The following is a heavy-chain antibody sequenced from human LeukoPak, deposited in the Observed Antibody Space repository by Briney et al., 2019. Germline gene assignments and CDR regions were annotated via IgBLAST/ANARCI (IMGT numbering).Heavy chain of an antibody. CDR1: GFTFSSYA. V-gene: IGHV3-23*01. CDR3: AKAYGGLGAFDI. Sequence: PGRSLRLSCAASGFTFSSYAMSWVRQAPGKGLEWVSAISGSGGSTYYADSVKGRFTISRDNSKNTLYLQMNSLRAEDTAVYYCAKAYGGLGAFDIWGQGTMVTVSS. J-gene: IGHJ3*02. CDR2: ISGSGGST. D-gene: IGHD4-23*01.